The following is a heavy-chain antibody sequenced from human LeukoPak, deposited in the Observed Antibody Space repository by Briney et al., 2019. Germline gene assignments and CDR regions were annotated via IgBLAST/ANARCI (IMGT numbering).Heavy chain of an antibody. J-gene: IGHJ4*02. Sequence: SETLSLTCTVSGAYISGTSRYWGWIRQPPGRGLEWIASIYYTGNIYYNSSLRSRVTISLDTSKNQFSLRLSSVTAADRAVYYCASLTGSFYIGYSWGQGALVTVSS. CDR3: ASLTGSFYIGYS. V-gene: IGHV4-39*01. CDR1: GAYISGTSRY. D-gene: IGHD1-26*01. CDR2: IYYTGNI.